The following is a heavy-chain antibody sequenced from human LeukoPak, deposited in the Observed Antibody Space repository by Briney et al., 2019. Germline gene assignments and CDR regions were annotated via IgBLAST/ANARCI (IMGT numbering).Heavy chain of an antibody. CDR1: GGSFSGYY. Sequence: PSETLSLTCAVYGGSFSGYYWSWIRQPPGKGLEWIGEINHSGSTNYNPSLKSRVTISVDTSKNQCSLKLSSVTAADTAVYYCARGRSSSWYGGYYYYYMDVWGKGTTVTVSS. CDR3: ARGRSSSWYGGYYYYYMDV. D-gene: IGHD6-13*01. CDR2: INHSGST. J-gene: IGHJ6*03. V-gene: IGHV4-34*01.